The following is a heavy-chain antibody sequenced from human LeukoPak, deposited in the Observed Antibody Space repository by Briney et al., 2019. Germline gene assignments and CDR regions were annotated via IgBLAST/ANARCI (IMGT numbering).Heavy chain of an antibody. CDR1: GFTFSSYW. CDR2: INSDGSST. Sequence: GGSLRLSCAASGFTFSSYWMRWVRQAPGKGLVWVSRINSDGSSTSYADSVKGRFTISRDNAENTLDLQMNSLRAEDTAVYYCARGNYGARGFDPWGQGTLVTVSS. J-gene: IGHJ5*02. CDR3: ARGNYGARGFDP. V-gene: IGHV3-74*01. D-gene: IGHD1-7*01.